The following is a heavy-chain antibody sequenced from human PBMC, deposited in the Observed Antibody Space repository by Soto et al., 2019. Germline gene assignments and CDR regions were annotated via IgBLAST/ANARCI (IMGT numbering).Heavy chain of an antibody. J-gene: IGHJ3*02. D-gene: IGHD6-13*01. CDR1: GFTFSSYA. Sequence: EVQLLESGGGLVQPGGSLRLSCAASGFTFSSYAMSWVRQAPGKGLEWVSAISGSGGSTYYADSVKCRFTISRDNSKNTLYLQMNSLRAEDTAVYYCAKSSSSWPNAFDIWGQGTMVTVSS. V-gene: IGHV3-23*01. CDR2: ISGSGGST. CDR3: AKSSSSWPNAFDI.